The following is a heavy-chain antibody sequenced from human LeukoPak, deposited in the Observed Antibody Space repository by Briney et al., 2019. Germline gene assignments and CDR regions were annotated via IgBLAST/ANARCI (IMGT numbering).Heavy chain of an antibody. Sequence: ASVKVSCKASGGTFSSYTISWVRQAPGQGLEWMGWMNPNSGNTGYAQKFQGRVTMTRNTSISTAYMELSSLRSEDTAVYYCARVSGSLGSSGLIWGQGTLVTVSS. D-gene: IGHD3-22*01. J-gene: IGHJ4*02. CDR1: GGTFSSYT. CDR3: ARVSGSLGSSGLI. CDR2: MNPNSGNT. V-gene: IGHV1-8*02.